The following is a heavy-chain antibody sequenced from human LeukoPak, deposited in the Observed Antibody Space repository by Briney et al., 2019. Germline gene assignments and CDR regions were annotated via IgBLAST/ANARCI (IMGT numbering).Heavy chain of an antibody. J-gene: IGHJ3*02. CDR3: VRIQADPRQMAFDI. CDR1: GGSFSGYY. D-gene: IGHD5-24*01. CDR2: INHSGST. Sequence: SETLSLTCAVYGGSFSGYYWSWIRQPPGKGLEWIGEINHSGSTNYNPSLKSRVTISVDTSKNQFSLKLSSVAAADTAVYYCVRIQADPRQMAFDIWGQGTMVTVSS. V-gene: IGHV4-34*01.